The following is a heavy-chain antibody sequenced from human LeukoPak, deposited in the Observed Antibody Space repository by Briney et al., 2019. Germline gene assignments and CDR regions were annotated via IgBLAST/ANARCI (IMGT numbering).Heavy chain of an antibody. J-gene: IGHJ4*02. CDR3: ARHGSGSGLNFDN. D-gene: IGHD3-10*01. Sequence: PSETLSLTCTVSGGSISRGDYYWSWIRQPPGKGLEWIGYIYYSGSTYYNPSLKSRVTISVDTSKNQFSLKLSSVTAADTAVYHCARHGSGSGLNFDNWGQGTLVTVSS. V-gene: IGHV4-30-4*08. CDR2: IYYSGST. CDR1: GGSISRGDYY.